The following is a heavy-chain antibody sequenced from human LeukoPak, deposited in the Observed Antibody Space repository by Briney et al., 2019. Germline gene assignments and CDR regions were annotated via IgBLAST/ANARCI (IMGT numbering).Heavy chain of an antibody. Sequence: PSETLSLTCAVYGGSFNGYYWSWVRQPPGKGLEWIREINHSGSTNYNPSLKSRVTISVDTSKNQFSLKLSSVTAADTAVYYCARGRAVVVVPAANLPTDGWFDPWGEGTLVTVSS. CDR2: INHSGST. V-gene: IGHV4-34*01. CDR1: GGSFNGYY. J-gene: IGHJ5*02. CDR3: ARGRAVVVVPAANLPTDGWFDP. D-gene: IGHD2-2*01.